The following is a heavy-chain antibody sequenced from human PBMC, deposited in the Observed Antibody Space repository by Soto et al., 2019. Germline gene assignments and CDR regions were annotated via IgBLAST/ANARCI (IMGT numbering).Heavy chain of an antibody. CDR1: GGSISTYY. V-gene: IGHV4-59*01. J-gene: IGHJ3*02. Sequence: QVQVQESGPGLVKPSETLSLTCSVSGGSISTYYWSWIRQPTGKGLEWIGYVTYRGGPTYNPYLKSLVTISVDTSKKFALNLTSVTAADTAVYYCARYAGYQLTGAFDIWGQGTMVTVSS. D-gene: IGHD2-2*01. CDR2: VTYRGGP. CDR3: ARYAGYQLTGAFDI.